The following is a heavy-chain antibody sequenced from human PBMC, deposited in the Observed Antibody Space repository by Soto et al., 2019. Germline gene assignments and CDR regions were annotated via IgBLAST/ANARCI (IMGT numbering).Heavy chain of an antibody. CDR1: GYSISSGYY. CDR2: IYHSGST. Sequence: KPSETLSLTCAVSGYSISSGYYWGWIRQPPGKGLEWIGSIYHSGSTYYNPSLKSRVTISVDTSKNQFSLKLSSVTAADTAVYYCARYDILTGYLFGLDYWGQGTLVTVSS. CDR3: ARYDILTGYLFGLDY. D-gene: IGHD3-9*01. V-gene: IGHV4-38-2*01. J-gene: IGHJ4*02.